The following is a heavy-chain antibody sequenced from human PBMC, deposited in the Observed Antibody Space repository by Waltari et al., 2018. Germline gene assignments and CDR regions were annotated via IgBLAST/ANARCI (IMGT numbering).Heavy chain of an antibody. D-gene: IGHD3-22*01. CDR3: ARHLYSIDYLELGY. CDR1: GFNFISVA. CDR2: ISDSGVIT. J-gene: IGHJ4*02. V-gene: IGHV3-23*01. Sequence: EVHLLESGGGLAQPGGSLRLSCAASGFNFISVAMSWVRQAPGKGLEWVSGISDSGVITKYADSVKGRFTVSRDNSKNTVFLQLNSLRAEDTAIYYCARHLYSIDYLELGYWGQGTLVTVSS.